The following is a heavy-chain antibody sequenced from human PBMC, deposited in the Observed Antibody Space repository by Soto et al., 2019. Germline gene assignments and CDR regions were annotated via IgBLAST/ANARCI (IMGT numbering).Heavy chain of an antibody. CDR3: ARGSRSGWQLNAFHI. J-gene: IGHJ3*02. CDR1: GGSFSGYY. D-gene: IGHD6-19*01. CDR2: INHSGST. Sequence: KTSETLSLTCAVYGGSFSGYYWSWIRQPPGKGLEWIGEINHSGSTNYNPSLKSRVTISVDTSKNQFSLKLGSVTAADTAVYYCARGSRSGWQLNAFHIRGQAPIVTLS. V-gene: IGHV4-34*01.